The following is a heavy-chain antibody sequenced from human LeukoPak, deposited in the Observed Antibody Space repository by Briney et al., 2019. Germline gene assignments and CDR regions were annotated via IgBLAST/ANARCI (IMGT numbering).Heavy chain of an antibody. CDR2: ITTGGPNT. V-gene: IGHV3-23*01. CDR1: GFTFSSYT. J-gene: IGHJ4*02. Sequence: GGSLRLSCTAPGFTFSSYTMSWVRQAPGKGLKWVSTITTGGPNTYYADSVKGRFTVSRDDSKNTLYLQMNSLRAEDTAVYYCAKDGGLWVSAHWGDSWGQGTLVTVSS. CDR3: AKDGGLWVSAHWGDS. D-gene: IGHD7-27*01.